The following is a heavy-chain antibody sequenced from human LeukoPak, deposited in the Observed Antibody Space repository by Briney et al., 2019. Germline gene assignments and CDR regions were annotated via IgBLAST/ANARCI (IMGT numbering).Heavy chain of an antibody. CDR3: ARLRYYYDSSGRD. D-gene: IGHD3-22*01. Sequence: NPSETLSLTCAVYGGSFSDYYWSWIRQPPGKGLEWIGEINHSGSTNYNPSLKSRVTISADTSKNQFSLKLSSVTAADTAVYCCARLRYYYDSSGRDWGQGTLVTVSS. V-gene: IGHV4-34*01. J-gene: IGHJ4*02. CDR1: GGSFSDYY. CDR2: INHSGST.